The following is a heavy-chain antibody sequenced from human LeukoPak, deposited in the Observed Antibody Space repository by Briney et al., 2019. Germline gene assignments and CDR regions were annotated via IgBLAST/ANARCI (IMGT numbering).Heavy chain of an antibody. J-gene: IGHJ5*02. CDR2: VSRSGGTI. Sequence: GGSLSLSCAASGFTFSSYDMNWIRQAPGKGLEWVSFVSRSGGTIYYADSVKGRFTISRDNAKNSLYLQVNSLRAEDTAVYYCASQYYYDSSGYYNSNWFDPWGQGTLVTVSS. D-gene: IGHD3-22*01. V-gene: IGHV3-48*03. CDR1: GFTFSSYD. CDR3: ASQYYYDSSGYYNSNWFDP.